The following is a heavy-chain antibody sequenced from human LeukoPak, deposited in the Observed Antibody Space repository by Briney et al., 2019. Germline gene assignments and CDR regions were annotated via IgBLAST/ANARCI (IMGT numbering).Heavy chain of an antibody. J-gene: IGHJ5*02. CDR3: ARDGGSITSDPWTPPNWFDP. D-gene: IGHD2-15*01. V-gene: IGHV3-74*01. CDR1: GFTFSSYW. Sequence: PGGSLRLSCAASGFTFSSYWMHWVRQAPGKGLVWVSRINSDGTSTNYADSVKGRFTISRDNAKNTLYLQMNSLRAEDTAVYYCARDGGSITSDPWTPPNWFDPWGQGTLVTVSS. CDR2: INSDGTST.